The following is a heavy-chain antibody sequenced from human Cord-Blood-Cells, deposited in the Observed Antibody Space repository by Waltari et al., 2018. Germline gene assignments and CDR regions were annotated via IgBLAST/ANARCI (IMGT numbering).Heavy chain of an antibody. CDR1: GYTLTELS. CDR3: VHLSGSGSYYNYFDY. CDR2: FDPEDGET. D-gene: IGHD3-10*01. J-gene: IGHJ4*02. V-gene: IGHV1-24*01. Sequence: QVQLVQSGAEVKKPGASVKVSCKVSGYTLTELSMHWVRQAPGKGLEWMGGFDPEDGETIYAQKCQGRVTMTEDTSTDTAYMELSSLRSEDTAVYYCVHLSGSGSYYNYFDYWGQGTLVTVSS.